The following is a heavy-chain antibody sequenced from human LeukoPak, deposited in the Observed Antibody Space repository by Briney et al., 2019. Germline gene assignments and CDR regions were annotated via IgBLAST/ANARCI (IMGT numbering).Heavy chain of an antibody. CDR3: AKGETLLWLTGVHYFDY. Sequence: GGSLRLSCAASGFTFSSYAMSWVRQAPGKGLEWVSSISGSGDATYYADSVKGRFTISRDNSKNTLYLQMNSLRAEDTAVYYCAKGETLLWLTGVHYFDYWGQGTLATVSS. CDR2: ISGSGDAT. J-gene: IGHJ4*02. D-gene: IGHD3-10*01. V-gene: IGHV3-23*01. CDR1: GFTFSSYA.